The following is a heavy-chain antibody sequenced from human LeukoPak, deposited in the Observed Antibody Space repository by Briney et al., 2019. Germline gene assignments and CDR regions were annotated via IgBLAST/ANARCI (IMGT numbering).Heavy chain of an antibody. V-gene: IGHV3-23*01. CDR2: ISGSGGST. CDR1: GFTFSSYA. J-gene: IGHJ4*02. Sequence: GGSLRLSCAASGFTFSSYAMSWVRQAPGKGLEWVSAISGSGGSTYYADSVKGRFTISRDNSKNTLYLQMNSLRAKDTAVYYCARDFGRWFIDYWGQGTLVTVSS. D-gene: IGHD4-23*01. CDR3: ARDFGRWFIDY.